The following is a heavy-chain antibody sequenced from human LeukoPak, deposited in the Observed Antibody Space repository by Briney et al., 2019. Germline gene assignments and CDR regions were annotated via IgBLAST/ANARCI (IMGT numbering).Heavy chain of an antibody. D-gene: IGHD6-19*01. CDR1: GYTFTSYA. Sequence: GASVKVSCKASGYTFTSYAMHWVRQAPGQRLEWMGWINAGNGNTKYSQKFQGRVTITRDTSASTAYMELSSLRSEDTAVYYCARDTPWGAVAGTGVDYWGQGTLVTVSS. J-gene: IGHJ4*02. CDR3: ARDTPWGAVAGTGVDY. V-gene: IGHV1-3*01. CDR2: INAGNGNT.